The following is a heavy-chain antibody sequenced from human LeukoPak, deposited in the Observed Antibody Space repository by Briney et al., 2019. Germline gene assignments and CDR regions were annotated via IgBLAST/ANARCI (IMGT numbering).Heavy chain of an antibody. J-gene: IGHJ4*02. D-gene: IGHD2-8*01. Sequence: GGSLRLSCAASEFSFSSYSMNWVRQAPGRGLEWVSYISPSSSTIFYADSVRGRFTMSRDNAKNSLYLQMNSLRGEDTAVYYCARGAYNGGPDCWGQGTLVTVSS. CDR3: ARGAYNGGPDC. V-gene: IGHV3-48*01. CDR2: ISPSSSTI. CDR1: EFSFSSYS.